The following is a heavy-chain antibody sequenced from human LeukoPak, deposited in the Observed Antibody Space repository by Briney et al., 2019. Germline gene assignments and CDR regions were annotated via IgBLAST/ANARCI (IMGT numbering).Heavy chain of an antibody. CDR1: GFTFDDYG. V-gene: IGHV3-20*04. Sequence: SGGSLRLSCAASGFTFDDYGMSWVRQAPAKGLEWGSGINWNGGSTGYADSVKGRFTISRDNAKNSLYLQMNSLRAEDTALYYFARDGWALGYCSGGSCYIFDYWGQGTLVTVSS. CDR3: ARDGWALGYCSGGSCYIFDY. J-gene: IGHJ4*02. CDR2: INWNGGST. D-gene: IGHD2-15*01.